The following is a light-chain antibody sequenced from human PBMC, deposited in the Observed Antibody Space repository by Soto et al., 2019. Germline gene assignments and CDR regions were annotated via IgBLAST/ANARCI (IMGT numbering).Light chain of an antibody. V-gene: IGKV3-20*01. CDR1: QSISSTH. CDR2: GSS. Sequence: EIVLTQSPGTLSLSPGERATLSCRASQSISSTHLAWYQHKPGQAPRLLIYGSSTRATGVPDRFSGSGSGTDFTLTITGLEPEDCAAYYCQLYGASPPRYIFGQGTKLEIK. J-gene: IGKJ2*01. CDR3: QLYGASPPRYI.